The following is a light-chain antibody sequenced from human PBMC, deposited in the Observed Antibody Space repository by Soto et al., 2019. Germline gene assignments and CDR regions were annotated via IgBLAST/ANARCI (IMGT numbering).Light chain of an antibody. CDR3: GTWDSSLTIGVI. Sequence: QSVLTQPPSVSAAPGQKVSISCSGSSSNVGKNFVSWYQHVPGKAPKLLIYDNQKRPSGIPDRFSASKSGTLATLDITGLQTGDEADYYCGTWDSSLTIGVILGGGTKVTVL. J-gene: IGLJ2*01. CDR2: DNQ. V-gene: IGLV1-51*01. CDR1: SSNVGKNF.